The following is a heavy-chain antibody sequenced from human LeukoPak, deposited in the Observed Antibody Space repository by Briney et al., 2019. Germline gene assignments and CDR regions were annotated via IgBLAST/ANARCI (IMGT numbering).Heavy chain of an antibody. D-gene: IGHD2-2*01. CDR2: IKEDGSEK. V-gene: IGHV3-7*01. Sequence: GGSLRLSCGASGFIFNYFWMSWVRQAPGKGLEWVANIKEDGSEKHYVASVKGRFTLSRDNAKKSLYLEMNSLRAEDTAVYYCARDSASCRGCAFDIWGQGTMVTVSS. CDR1: GFIFNYFW. CDR3: ARDSASCRGCAFDI. J-gene: IGHJ3*02.